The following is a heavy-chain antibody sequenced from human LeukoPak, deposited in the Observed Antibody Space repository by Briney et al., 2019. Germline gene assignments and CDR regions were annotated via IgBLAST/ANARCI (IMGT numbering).Heavy chain of an antibody. CDR2: MNPNSGNT. J-gene: IGHJ4*02. D-gene: IGHD6-19*01. CDR1: GYTFTSYD. V-gene: IGHV1-8*01. Sequence: GASVKVSCKASGYTFTSYDINWVRQATGQGLEWMGWMNPNSGNTGYAQKFQGRVTMTRDTSISIVYMELSRLRSDDTAVYYCARGGPSRGTGFYYFDYWGQGTLVTVSS. CDR3: ARGGPSRGTGFYYFDY.